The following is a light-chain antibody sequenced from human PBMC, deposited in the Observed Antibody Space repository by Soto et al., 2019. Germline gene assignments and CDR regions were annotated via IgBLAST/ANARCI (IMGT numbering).Light chain of an antibody. J-gene: IGKJ4*01. V-gene: IGKV3-15*01. CDR1: QSVSSS. CDR3: QQYNNWPPLT. CDR2: GAS. Sequence: EIVMTQSPATLSVSAGERATLSCRASQSVSSSLAWYQQKPGQAPRLLIYGASTRATGIPARFSGSGSGTEFTLTISSLQSQDFAVYYCQQYNNWPPLTFGGGTKVEIK.